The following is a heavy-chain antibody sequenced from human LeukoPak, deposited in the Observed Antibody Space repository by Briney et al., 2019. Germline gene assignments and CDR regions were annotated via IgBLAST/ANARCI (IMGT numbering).Heavy chain of an antibody. CDR3: ARHETGPYFDY. CDR1: GYSFTSYW. D-gene: IGHD1-1*01. V-gene: IGHV5-51*01. CDR2: IYPGDSDT. J-gene: IGHJ4*02. Sequence: PGESLKISCKGSGYSFTSYWIGWVRQMPGKGLECVGIIYPGDSDTRYSPSFQGQVTISADRSISTSYLQWSSLKASDTAMYYCARHETGPYFDYWGQGTLVTVSS.